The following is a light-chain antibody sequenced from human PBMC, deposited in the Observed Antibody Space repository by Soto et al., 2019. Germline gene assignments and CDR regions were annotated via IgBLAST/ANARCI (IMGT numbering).Light chain of an antibody. CDR3: QQYNNWPVT. CDR2: GAS. V-gene: IGKV3-15*01. Sequence: EIVMTQSPATLSVSPGERAPLSCRASQSVSSNLAWYRQKPGQAPRLLISGASTRATGIPARFSGSGSGTEFTLTISSLQSEDFAIYYWQQYNNWPVTFGQGTKLEIK. J-gene: IGKJ2*01. CDR1: QSVSSN.